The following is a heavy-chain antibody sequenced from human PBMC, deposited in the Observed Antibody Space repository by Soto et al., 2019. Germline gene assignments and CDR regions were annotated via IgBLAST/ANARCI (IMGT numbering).Heavy chain of an antibody. V-gene: IGHV1-69*06. CDR2: IDPIVDTS. J-gene: IGHJ4*02. CDR1: GGALTSYP. CDR3: ATYPRPYKWTDI. D-gene: IGHD1-20*01. Sequence: QVRLEQSGAEVKKPGSSVRVSCQASGGALTSYPIHWVRQAPGQGLECMGVIDPIVDTSNLAENFKTRLTLTADTSTKTVYMDLTSLRSDDTAIYFCATYPRPYKWTDIWGRGTQLTVSS.